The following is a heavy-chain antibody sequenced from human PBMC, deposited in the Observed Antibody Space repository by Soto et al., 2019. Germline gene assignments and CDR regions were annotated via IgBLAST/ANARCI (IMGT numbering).Heavy chain of an antibody. V-gene: IGHV4-39*01. CDR1: ADSISSSNYY. CDR2: IYYSGGT. J-gene: IGHJ6*02. CDR3: ARHFLRYYYYYGMDV. Sequence: SETLSLTCTVSADSISSSNYYWGWIRQPPGKGLEWIGSIYYSGGTYYNPSLKSRVTISVDTSKNQFSLKLSSVTAADTAVYYCARHFLRYYYYYGMDVWGHGTTVTVSS.